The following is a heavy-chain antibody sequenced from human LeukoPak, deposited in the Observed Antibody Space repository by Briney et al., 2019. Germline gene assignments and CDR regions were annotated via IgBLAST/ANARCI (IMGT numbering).Heavy chain of an antibody. CDR3: TRDPLMAYYYYYMDV. J-gene: IGHJ6*03. CDR1: GFTFGDYA. D-gene: IGHD2-8*01. V-gene: IGHV3-49*03. Sequence: GGSLRLSCTASGFTFGDYAMSWFRQAPGKGLEWVGFIRSKAYGGTTEYAASVKGRFTISRDDSKSIAYLQMNSLKTEDTAVYYCTRDPLMAYYYYYMDVWGKGTTVTVSS. CDR2: IRSKAYGGTT.